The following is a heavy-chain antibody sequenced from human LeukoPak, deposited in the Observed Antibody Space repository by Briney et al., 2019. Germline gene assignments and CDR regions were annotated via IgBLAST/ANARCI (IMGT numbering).Heavy chain of an antibody. CDR2: IYHSGIT. V-gene: IGHV4-34*01. Sequence: PSETLSLTCAVYGGSFSGFYWTWIRQAPGKGLEWIGEIYHSGITNYNPSLKSRVTISSDMSKNQFSLKLTSVAAADPAVYSCARGAGSGSYYTPLDYWGQGTLVTVSS. D-gene: IGHD3-10*01. J-gene: IGHJ4*02. CDR3: ARGAGSGSYYTPLDY. CDR1: GGSFSGFY.